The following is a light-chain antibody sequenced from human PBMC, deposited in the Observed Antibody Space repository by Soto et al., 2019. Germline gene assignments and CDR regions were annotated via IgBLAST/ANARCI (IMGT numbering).Light chain of an antibody. V-gene: IGLV1-44*01. J-gene: IGLJ2*01. CDR2: NSD. CDR3: AAWDDSLNSPL. Sequence: QSVLTQPPSASGTPGQRVTISCSGTSSNVGSNSVSWYHHLPGTAPKLLIYNSDQRPSGVPDRFSGSKSDTSASLAISGLQSEDGADYYCAAWDDSLNSPLFGGGTKLTVL. CDR1: SSNVGSNS.